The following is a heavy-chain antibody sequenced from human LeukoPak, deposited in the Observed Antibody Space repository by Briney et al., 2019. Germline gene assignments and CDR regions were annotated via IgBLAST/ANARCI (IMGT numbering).Heavy chain of an antibody. V-gene: IGHV4-59*08. CDR1: DGSITNYY. CDR3: VRHAGNHYGDFFDY. Sequence: SETLSLTCTVSDGSITNYYWSWIRQPRGKGLEWIAYSHYSKTTTYHPSLRSRATVSVDASKNQFSLKLSSVTAADTAVYYCVRHAGNHYGDFFDYWGQGTLVTVSS. J-gene: IGHJ4*02. CDR2: SHYSKTT. D-gene: IGHD4-17*01.